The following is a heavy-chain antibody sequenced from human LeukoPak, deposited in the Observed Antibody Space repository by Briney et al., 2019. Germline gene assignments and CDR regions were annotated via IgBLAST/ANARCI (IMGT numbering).Heavy chain of an antibody. D-gene: IGHD1-26*01. V-gene: IGHV1-69*02. CDR2: IIPILGIA. Sequence: ASVKVSCKASGGTFSSYTISWVRQASGQGLEWMGRIIPILGIANYAQKFQGRVTITADKSTSTAYMELSSLRSEDTAVYYCARALGTGPFDYWGQGTLVTVSS. CDR3: ARALGTGPFDY. J-gene: IGHJ4*02. CDR1: GGTFSSYT.